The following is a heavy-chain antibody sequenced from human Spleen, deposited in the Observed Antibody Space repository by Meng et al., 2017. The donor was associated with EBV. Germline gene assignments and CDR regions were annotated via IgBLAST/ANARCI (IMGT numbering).Heavy chain of an antibody. J-gene: IGHJ4*02. CDR3: ARGSGRWTFDY. CDR2: ISNSGTTI. Sequence: QVQLVQSGGDLVKPGGSLRLSCAASGFIFSDSYMTWIRQTPGKGLEWISYISNSGTTIKYADSVKGRFTISRDNAKNSLFLQMNSLRADDTAVYYCARGSGRWTFDYWGQGTLVTVSS. D-gene: IGHD1-26*01. CDR1: GFIFSDSY. V-gene: IGHV3-11*01.